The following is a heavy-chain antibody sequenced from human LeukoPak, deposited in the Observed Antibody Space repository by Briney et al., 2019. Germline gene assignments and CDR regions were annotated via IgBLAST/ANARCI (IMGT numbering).Heavy chain of an antibody. J-gene: IGHJ4*02. V-gene: IGHV1-69*04. D-gene: IGHD1-26*01. CDR1: GGTFSSYA. CDR2: VIPILGIA. Sequence: GSSVKVSCKASGGTFSSYAISWVRQAPGQGLEWMGRVIPILGIANYAQKFQGRVTITADKSTSTAYMELSSLRSEDTAVYYCARDDGSPDYWGQGTLVTVSS. CDR3: ARDDGSPDY.